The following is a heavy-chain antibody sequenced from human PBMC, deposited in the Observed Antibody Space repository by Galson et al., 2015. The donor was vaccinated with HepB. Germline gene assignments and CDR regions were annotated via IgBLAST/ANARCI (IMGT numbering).Heavy chain of an antibody. CDR3: ASETHYYDSSGYRRDAFDI. J-gene: IGHJ3*02. CDR1: GDSVSSNSAA. Sequence: CAISGDSVSSNSAAWNWIRQSPSRGLEWLGRTYYRSKWYNDYAVSVKSRITINPDTSKNQFSLQLNSVTPEDTAVYYCASETHYYDSSGYRRDAFDIWGQGTMVTVSS. CDR2: TYYRSKWYN. V-gene: IGHV6-1*01. D-gene: IGHD3-22*01.